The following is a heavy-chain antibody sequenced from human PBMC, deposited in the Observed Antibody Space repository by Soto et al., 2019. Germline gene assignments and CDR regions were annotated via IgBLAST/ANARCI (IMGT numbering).Heavy chain of an antibody. CDR3: ARAGQYYDSSGYAD. V-gene: IGHV1-18*01. Sequence: QVKLVQSGTEVKKPGASMKVSCKASGYSFATSGISWVRQAPGQGREWMGWISAYNGNTNYDQKLQDRIIMTTDTSTSTAYLELRSLRSDDTAVYYCARAGQYYDSSGYADWGQGPLVTVSS. CDR2: ISAYNGNT. D-gene: IGHD3-22*01. CDR1: GYSFATSG. J-gene: IGHJ4*02.